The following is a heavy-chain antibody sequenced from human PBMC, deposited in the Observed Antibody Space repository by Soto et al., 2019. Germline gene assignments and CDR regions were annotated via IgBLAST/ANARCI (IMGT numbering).Heavy chain of an antibody. V-gene: IGHV4-34*01. D-gene: IGHD6-13*01. CDR3: ARAGSTWRYFFDY. CDR1: GGSFSGYY. CDR2: VYYSGTT. Sequence: SETLSLTCAVYGGSFSGYYWSWIRQPPGKGLEWVGDVYYSGTTYYDPSLKSRVTISVDTSKNQFSLKVKSVTAADTAIYYCARAGSTWRYFFDYWGQGSLVTVSS. J-gene: IGHJ4*02.